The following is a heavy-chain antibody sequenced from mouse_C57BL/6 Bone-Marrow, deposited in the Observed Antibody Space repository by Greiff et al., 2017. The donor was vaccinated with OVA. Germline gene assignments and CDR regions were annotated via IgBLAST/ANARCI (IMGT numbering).Heavy chain of an antibody. CDR3: ERYRYGGYYGFAY. CDR1: GYTFTSYW. D-gene: IGHD2-3*01. Sequence: QVQLQQSGAELAKPGASVKLSCKASGYTFTSYWMHWVKQRPGQGLEWIGYINPSSGYTKYNQKFKDKATLTADKSSSTAYMQMSSLTYEDSAVYYCERYRYGGYYGFAYWGKGTLVTVSA. CDR2: INPSSGYT. V-gene: IGHV1-7*01. J-gene: IGHJ3*01.